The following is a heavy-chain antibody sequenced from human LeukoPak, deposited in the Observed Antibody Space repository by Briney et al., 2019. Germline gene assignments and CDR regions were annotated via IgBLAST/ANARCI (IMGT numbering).Heavy chain of an antibody. CDR2: ITDSGDNT. CDR1: GFTFNTYA. J-gene: IGHJ4*02. CDR3: AKAAGGTYYRVSDY. D-gene: IGHD1-26*01. V-gene: IGHV3-23*01. Sequence: PGGSLRLSCAASGFTFNTYAMNWVRQAPGRGLECVSGITDSGDNTYYADSVKGRFTISRDNSNNMVYLQMNSLRAEDMATYYCAKAAGGTYYRVSDYWGQGILVTVSS.